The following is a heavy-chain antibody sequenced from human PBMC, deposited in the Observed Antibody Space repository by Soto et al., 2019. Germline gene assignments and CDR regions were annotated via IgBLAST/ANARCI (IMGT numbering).Heavy chain of an antibody. Sequence: SETLSVTCRVCGGFVSGSSYCWGWIRQSPGKGLGWMGTIYSSENTYYNPSLLRRVTISVDTSKNEFSLRLSSVTAAATAVYYCARLNGYCISTNCHGYYGMDVWGQGTTVT. CDR2: IYSSENT. CDR3: ARLNGYCISTNCHGYYGMDV. D-gene: IGHD2-2*03. CDR1: GGFVSGSSYC. V-gene: IGHV4-39*01. J-gene: IGHJ6*02.